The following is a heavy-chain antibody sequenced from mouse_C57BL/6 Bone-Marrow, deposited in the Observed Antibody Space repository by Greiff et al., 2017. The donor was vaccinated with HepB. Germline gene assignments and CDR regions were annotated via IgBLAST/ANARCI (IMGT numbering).Heavy chain of an antibody. CDR1: GFTFSDYY. D-gene: IGHD1-1*01. J-gene: IGHJ1*03. Sequence: EVHLVESEGGLVQPGSSMKLSCTASGFTFSDYYMAWVRQVPEKGLEWVANINYDGSSTYYLDSLKSRFIISRDNAKNILYLQMSSLKSEDTATYYCARVPHYYGSSPYWYFDVWGTGTTVTVSS. CDR3: ARVPHYYGSSPYWYFDV. CDR2: INYDGSST. V-gene: IGHV5-16*01.